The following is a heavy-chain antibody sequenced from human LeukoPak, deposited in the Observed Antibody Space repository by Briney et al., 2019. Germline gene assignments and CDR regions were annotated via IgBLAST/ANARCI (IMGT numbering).Heavy chain of an antibody. CDR3: ARDDYRGVTNFDP. CDR1: GGSISPYF. J-gene: IGHJ5*02. V-gene: IGHV4-59*01. CDR2: IPYTEST. Sequence: SETLSLTCTVSGGSISPYFWSWMRQTPGKGLEWIGYIPYTESTNYNPALKSRVTISVDTSKNQFSLQLTSVTAADTAVYYCARDDYRGVTNFDPWGQGTLVTVSS. D-gene: IGHD3-10*01.